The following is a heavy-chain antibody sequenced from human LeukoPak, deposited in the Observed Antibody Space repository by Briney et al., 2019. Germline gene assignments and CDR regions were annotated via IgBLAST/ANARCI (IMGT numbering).Heavy chain of an antibody. CDR2: INPSGGST. D-gene: IGHD6-19*01. J-gene: IGHJ4*02. Sequence: ASVKVSCKASGYTFTSYYMHWVRQAPGQGLEWMGIINPSGGSTSYAQKFQGRVTMTRDTSTSTVYMELSSLGSEDTAVYYCARDDGGWYTPDYWGQGTLVTVSS. V-gene: IGHV1-46*01. CDR3: ARDDGGWYTPDY. CDR1: GYTFTSYY.